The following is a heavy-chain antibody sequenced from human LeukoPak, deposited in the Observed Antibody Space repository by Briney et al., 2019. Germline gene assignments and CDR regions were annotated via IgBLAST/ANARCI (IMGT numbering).Heavy chain of an antibody. CDR3: TTYHCSSTSCPRVY. Sequence: PGGSLRLSCAASGFTFSNAWMSWVRQAPGKGLEWVGRIKSKTDGGTTDYAAPVKGRFTISRDDSKNTLYLQMNSLKTEDTAVYYCTTYHCSSTSCPRVYWGQGTLVTVSS. V-gene: IGHV3-15*01. CDR2: IKSKTDGGTT. D-gene: IGHD2-2*01. CDR1: GFTFSNAW. J-gene: IGHJ4*02.